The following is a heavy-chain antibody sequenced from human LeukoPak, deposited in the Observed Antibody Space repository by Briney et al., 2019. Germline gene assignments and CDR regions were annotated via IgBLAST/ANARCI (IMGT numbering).Heavy chain of an antibody. D-gene: IGHD2-2*01. V-gene: IGHV3-64*01. CDR3: ARGTCSGTTCHHTYDY. J-gene: IGHJ4*02. CDR2: ITRNGGNT. CDR1: GFTFSNHA. Sequence: GGSLRLSCATSGFTFSNHAMHWVRQAPGKGLEYVSAITRNGGNTYYAYSVKGRFTISRDNSKNTLYLQMGSLRAEDMAVYYCARGTCSGTTCHHTYDYWGQGTLVTVSS.